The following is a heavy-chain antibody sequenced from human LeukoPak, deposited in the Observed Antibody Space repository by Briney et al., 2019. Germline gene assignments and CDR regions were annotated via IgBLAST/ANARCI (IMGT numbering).Heavy chain of an antibody. CDR2: IYYSGNT. Sequence: SETLSLTCIVSGGSTSGGNYYWGWVRQPPGKGLEWIGSIYYSGNTYYKPSLKGRVTIVIDMSTSQFSLNLRSVTAADTAVYFCARGPLYTESFAKTWFDAWGQGTLVTVSS. CDR3: ARGPLYTESFAKTWFDA. J-gene: IGHJ5*02. D-gene: IGHD1-26*01. CDR1: GGSTSGGNYY. V-gene: IGHV4-39*01.